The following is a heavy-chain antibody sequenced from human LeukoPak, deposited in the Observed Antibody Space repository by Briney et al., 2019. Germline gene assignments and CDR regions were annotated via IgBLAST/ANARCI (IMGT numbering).Heavy chain of an antibody. V-gene: IGHV1-46*01. CDR2: INPSGGST. CDR1: GYTFTGYY. Sequence: GASVKVSCKASGYTFTGYYMHWVRQAPGQGLEWMGIINPSGGSTSYAQKFQGRVTMTRDTSTSTVYMELSSLRSEDTAVYYCARVPLLNCGGDCYDGDYWGQGTLVTVSS. D-gene: IGHD2-21*02. CDR3: ARVPLLNCGGDCYDGDY. J-gene: IGHJ4*02.